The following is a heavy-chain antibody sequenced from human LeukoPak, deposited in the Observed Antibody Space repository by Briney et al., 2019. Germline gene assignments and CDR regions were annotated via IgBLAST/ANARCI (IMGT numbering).Heavy chain of an antibody. CDR2: ISYDGSNK. V-gene: IGHV3-30-3*01. D-gene: IGHD6-6*01. Sequence: GGSLRLSCAASGFTFSSYAMHWVRQAPGKGLEWVAVISYDGSNKYYADSVKGRFTISRDNAKNSLYLQMNSLGAENTAVYYCARLYSSSSLLGAFDIWGQGTMVTVSS. CDR3: ARLYSSSSLLGAFDI. CDR1: GFTFSSYA. J-gene: IGHJ3*02.